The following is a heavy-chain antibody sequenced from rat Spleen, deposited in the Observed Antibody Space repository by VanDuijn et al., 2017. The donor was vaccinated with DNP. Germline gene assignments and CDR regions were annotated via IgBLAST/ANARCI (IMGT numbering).Heavy chain of an antibody. V-gene: IGHV5-31*01. Sequence: EVQLVESGGGLVQPGRSLKVSCVASGFTFSKNAMAWVRQAPTKGLEWVASITNTGGVTYYPESVKGRFTISRDNAKSTLNLQMNSLRSEDTATYYCTRDGPPYYGVPFDYWGQGVMVTVSS. CDR2: ITNTGGVT. J-gene: IGHJ2*01. CDR1: GFTFSKNA. D-gene: IGHD1-7*01. CDR3: TRDGPPYYGVPFDY.